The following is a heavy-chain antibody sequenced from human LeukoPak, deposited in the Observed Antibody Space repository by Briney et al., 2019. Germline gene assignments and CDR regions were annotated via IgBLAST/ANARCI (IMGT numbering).Heavy chain of an antibody. J-gene: IGHJ5*02. D-gene: IGHD3-10*01. CDR2: IYPGDSDT. V-gene: IGHV5-51*01. CDR3: ASITMVRGVMTWFDP. CDR1: GYSFTSYW. Sequence: GESLKISCKGSGYSFTSYWIGWVRQMPGKGLEWMGIIYPGDSDTRYSPSLQGQVTISADKSISTAYLQWSSLKASDTAMYYCASITMVRGVMTWFDPRGQGALVTVSS.